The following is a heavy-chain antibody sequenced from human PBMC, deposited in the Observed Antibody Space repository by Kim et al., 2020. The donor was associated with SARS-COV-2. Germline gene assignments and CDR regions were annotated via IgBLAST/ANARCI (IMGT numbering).Heavy chain of an antibody. CDR3: ARDGVGQLVSPAGYYYYGMDV. V-gene: IGHV1-69*13. CDR2: IIPIFGTA. D-gene: IGHD6-6*01. CDR1: GGTFSSYA. Sequence: SVKVSCKASGGTFSSYAISWVRQAPGQGLEWMGGIIPIFGTANYAQKFQGRVTITADESTSTAYMELSSLRSEDTAVYYCARDGVGQLVSPAGYYYYGMDVWGQGTTVTVSS. J-gene: IGHJ6*02.